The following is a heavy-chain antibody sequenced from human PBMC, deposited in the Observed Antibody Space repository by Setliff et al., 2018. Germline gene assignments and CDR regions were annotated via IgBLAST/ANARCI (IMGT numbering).Heavy chain of an antibody. CDR2: INTNTGFP. D-gene: IGHD2-15*01. Sequence: PSVKVSCKASGYTFTNYAMNWVRQAPGQGLEWMGWINTNTGFPTYAQGFTGRFVFSLDTSVSTAYLQISSVKAEDTAVYYCARGYCSGGSCADFDYWGQGTLVTVSS. V-gene: IGHV7-4-1*02. J-gene: IGHJ4*02. CDR1: GYTFTNYA. CDR3: ARGYCSGGSCADFDY.